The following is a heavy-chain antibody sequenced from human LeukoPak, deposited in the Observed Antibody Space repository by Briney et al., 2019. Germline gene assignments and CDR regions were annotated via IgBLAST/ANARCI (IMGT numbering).Heavy chain of an antibody. V-gene: IGHV3-11*01. CDR2: ISYSGDTI. CDR3: ARLGIITAAGSNDY. J-gene: IGHJ4*02. D-gene: IGHD6-13*01. CDR1: EFTFSDYY. Sequence: GSLRLSCSASEFTFSDYYMSWIRQAPGKGLEWVSYISYSGDTIYYADSVKGRFTVSRDNAKNSLYLQMNSLRAEDTVVYYCARLGIITAAGSNDYWGQGTLVTVSS.